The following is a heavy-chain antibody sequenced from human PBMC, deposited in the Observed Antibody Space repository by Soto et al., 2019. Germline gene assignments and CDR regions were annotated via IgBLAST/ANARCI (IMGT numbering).Heavy chain of an antibody. V-gene: IGHV1-8*01. J-gene: IGHJ5*02. Sequence: ASVKVSCKAAGYTFTSYDINWVRQATGQGLEWMGWMNPNSGNTGYAQKFQGRVTMTRNASXXXXXXXXXXXXXXDTXXXXXXXXXYYXXXXGYKNEEVGGSWFDPWGQGTLVTVSS. CDR2: MNPNSGNT. D-gene: IGHD3-22*01. CDR1: GYTFTSYD. CDR3: XXXXYYXXXXGYKNEEVGGSWFDP.